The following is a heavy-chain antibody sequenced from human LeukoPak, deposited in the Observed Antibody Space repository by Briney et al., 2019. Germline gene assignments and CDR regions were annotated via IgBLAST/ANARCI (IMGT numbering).Heavy chain of an antibody. CDR3: AKYLGDSSGYYHRSFDY. J-gene: IGHJ4*02. V-gene: IGHV3-48*01. CDR2: IGSSSSAI. CDR1: GFTFSSYG. Sequence: GGSLRLSCAASGFTFSSYGMNWVRQAPGKGLEWVSYIGSSSSAIYYADSVKGRFTISRDNAKNSLYLQMNSLRAEDTAVYYCAKYLGDSSGYYHRSFDYWGQGTLVTVSS. D-gene: IGHD3-22*01.